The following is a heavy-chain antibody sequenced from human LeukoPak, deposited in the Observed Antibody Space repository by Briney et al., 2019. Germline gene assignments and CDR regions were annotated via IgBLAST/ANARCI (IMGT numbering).Heavy chain of an antibody. Sequence: GSSVKVSCKASGGTFSTYAISWVRQAPGQGLEWMGRIFPILDIPNYGQKFQGRVTITADKSTSTAYMELSSLRVEDTAMYYCSKERPEEYYASGSYFDYWGQGTLVTVSS. CDR2: IFPILDIP. D-gene: IGHD3-10*01. CDR3: SKERPEEYYASGSYFDY. V-gene: IGHV1-69*04. CDR1: GGTFSTYA. J-gene: IGHJ4*02.